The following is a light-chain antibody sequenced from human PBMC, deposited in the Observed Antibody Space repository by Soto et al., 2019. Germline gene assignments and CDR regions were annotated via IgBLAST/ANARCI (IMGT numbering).Light chain of an antibody. J-gene: IGKJ1*01. CDR2: DAS. CDR3: QQYTENSGT. V-gene: IGKV1-5*01. CDR1: QTISSW. Sequence: DIQMTQSPSSLSASVVYRVTITCRASQTISSWLAWYQQKPGKAPKVLIYDASSLESGVPSRFSGSESGTEFTLTISSLQPDDIATYYCQQYTENSGTFGQGTKVDIK.